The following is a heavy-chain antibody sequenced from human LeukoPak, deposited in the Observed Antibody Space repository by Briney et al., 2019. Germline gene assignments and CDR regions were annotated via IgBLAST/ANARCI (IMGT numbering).Heavy chain of an antibody. J-gene: IGHJ3*02. CDR1: GFTFSSYS. Sequence: PGGSLRLSCAASGFTFSSYSMNWVRQAPGKGLEWVSSISSSSSYIYYADSVKGRFTISRDNAKNSLYLQMNSLRAEDTAVYYCASPKKGYDPGAFDIWGQGTMVTVSS. D-gene: IGHD3-16*01. V-gene: IGHV3-21*01. CDR2: ISSSSSYI. CDR3: ASPKKGYDPGAFDI.